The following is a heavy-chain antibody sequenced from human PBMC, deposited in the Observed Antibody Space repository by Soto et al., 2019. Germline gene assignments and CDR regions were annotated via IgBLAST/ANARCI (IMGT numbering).Heavy chain of an antibody. J-gene: IGHJ3*02. CDR2: ISAYNGNT. V-gene: IGHV1-18*01. CDR1: GYTFTSYG. Sequence: ASVKVSCKASGYTFTSYGISWVRQAPGQGLEWMGWISAYNGNTNYAQKLQGRVTMTTDTSTSTAYMELRSLRSDDTAVYYCARVCSSTSCYTAFDIWGQGTMVTVSS. CDR3: ARVCSSTSCYTAFDI. D-gene: IGHD2-2*02.